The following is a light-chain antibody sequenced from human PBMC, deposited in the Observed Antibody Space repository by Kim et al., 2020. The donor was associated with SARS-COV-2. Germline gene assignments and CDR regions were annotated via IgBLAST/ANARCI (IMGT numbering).Light chain of an antibody. CDR3: SSCTSTNTYF. CDR2: DVT. J-gene: IGLJ1*01. CDR1: SNDVGGCDY. Sequence: GQSITISCTGTSNDVGGCDYVSWYQHHPGKAPKLMIYDVTKRPSGVSNRFSGSKFGNTASLTISGLQAEDEADYYCSSCTSTNTYFFGSGTKVTVL. V-gene: IGLV2-14*03.